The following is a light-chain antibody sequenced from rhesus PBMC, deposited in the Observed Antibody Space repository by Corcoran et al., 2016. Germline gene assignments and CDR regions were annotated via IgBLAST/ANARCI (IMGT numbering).Light chain of an antibody. J-gene: IGKJ3*01. CDR2: RAS. Sequence: DIQMTQSPSSLSTSVGDRVTISCQASQSLSNYLNWYQQKPGKNPKLLIYRASGLQSGIPSRFSARGSGTDFTLTISSLQPEDFATYYCQQGYNYPFTFGPGTKLDIK. V-gene: IGKV1S9*01. CDR1: QSLSNY. CDR3: QQGYNYPFT.